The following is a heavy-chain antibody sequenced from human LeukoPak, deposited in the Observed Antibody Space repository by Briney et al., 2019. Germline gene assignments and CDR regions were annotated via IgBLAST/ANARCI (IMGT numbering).Heavy chain of an antibody. J-gene: IGHJ4*02. CDR1: GFTFSSYA. Sequence: GGSLRLSCAASGFTFSSYAMSWVRQAPGKGLEWVSAISGSGGSTYYADSVKGRFTISRDNSKNTLYLQMNSLRAEDTAVYYCAKVSPKRIVVVPAADLNFDYWGQGTLVTVSS. CDR2: ISGSGGST. CDR3: AKVSPKRIVVVPAADLNFDY. D-gene: IGHD2-2*01. V-gene: IGHV3-23*01.